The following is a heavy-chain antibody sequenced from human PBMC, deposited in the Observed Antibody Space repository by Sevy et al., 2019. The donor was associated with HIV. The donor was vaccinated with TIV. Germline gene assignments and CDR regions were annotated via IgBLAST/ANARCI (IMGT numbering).Heavy chain of an antibody. V-gene: IGHV3-15*01. CDR3: TATLMWDAFDI. J-gene: IGHJ3*02. CDR2: IKSKTDGGTT. Sequence: GGSLRLSCAASGFTFSNAWMSWVRQAPGKGLEWVGRIKSKTDGGTTDYAAPVKGRFTISRDDLKNTLYLQMNSLKTEDTAVYYCTATLMWDAFDIWGQGTMVTVSS. D-gene: IGHD2-21*01. CDR1: GFTFSNAW.